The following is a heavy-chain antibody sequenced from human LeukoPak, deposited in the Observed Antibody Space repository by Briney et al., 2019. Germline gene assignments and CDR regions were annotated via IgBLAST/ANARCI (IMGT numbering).Heavy chain of an antibody. D-gene: IGHD6-19*01. Sequence: GGSLRLSCVASGFTFSSYGMHWVRQAPGKGLEWVAFIRYDGSNKYYADSVKGRFTISRDNSKNTLYLQMNSLRAEDTAVYYCAKDLYSSGWYNYFDPWGQGTLVTVSS. CDR3: AKDLYSSGWYNYFDP. J-gene: IGHJ5*02. CDR1: GFTFSSYG. CDR2: IRYDGSNK. V-gene: IGHV3-30*02.